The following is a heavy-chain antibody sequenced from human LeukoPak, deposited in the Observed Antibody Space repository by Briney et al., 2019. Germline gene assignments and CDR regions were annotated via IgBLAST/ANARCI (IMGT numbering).Heavy chain of an antibody. V-gene: IGHV3-21*01. D-gene: IGHD3/OR15-3a*01. Sequence: PGGSLKLSCAASGFTFSSYSMNWVRQAPGKGLEWVSSISSSSSYIYYADSVKGRFTISRDNAKYSLYLQMNSLRAEDTAVYYWARDKQEHGFRTGVGLDYWCQGTLVTVS. CDR1: GFTFSSYS. CDR2: ISSSSSYI. J-gene: IGHJ4*02. CDR3: ARDKQEHGFRTGVGLDY.